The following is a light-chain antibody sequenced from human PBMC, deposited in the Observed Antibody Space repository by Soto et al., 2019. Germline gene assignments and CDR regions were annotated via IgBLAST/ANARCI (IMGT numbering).Light chain of an antibody. CDR3: QQYKSYSPIT. CDR2: DAS. Sequence: IQMTQSPSSLSASVGDRVTITCRASQSISSYLNWYQQKPGKAPKLLIYDASNLQSGVPSRFSGSVSGTEFTLTISSLQPDDFATYYCQQYKSYSPITFGQGTRLEIK. J-gene: IGKJ5*01. V-gene: IGKV1-5*01. CDR1: QSISSY.